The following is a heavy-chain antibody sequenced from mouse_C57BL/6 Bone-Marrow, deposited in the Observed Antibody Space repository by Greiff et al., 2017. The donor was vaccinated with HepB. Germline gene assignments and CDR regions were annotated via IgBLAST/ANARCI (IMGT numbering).Heavy chain of an antibody. Sequence: QVQLQQSGAELVRPGASLTLSCKASGYTFTDYEMHWVKQTPVHGLEWIGAIDPETGGTAYNQKFKGKAILTADKSSSTAYMELRSLTSEDSAVYYCTRGHYDYLDYWGQGTTLTVSS. CDR2: IDPETGGT. CDR3: TRGHYDYLDY. CDR1: GYTFTDYE. V-gene: IGHV1-15*01. D-gene: IGHD2-4*01. J-gene: IGHJ2*01.